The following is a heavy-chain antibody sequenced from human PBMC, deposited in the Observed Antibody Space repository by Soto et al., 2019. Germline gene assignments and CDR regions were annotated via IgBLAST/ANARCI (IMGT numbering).Heavy chain of an antibody. CDR2: ISTDKGNA. CDR1: GYSFTTYG. V-gene: IGHV1-18*01. Sequence: ASVKVSCKASGYSFTTYGMTWVRQAPGQGLEWMGWISTDKGNAKYAQNFQSRATLTTDTSTSTAYMELRSLRSDDTAVYYCARDRDWNLDYWGQGTLVTVSS. J-gene: IGHJ4*02. D-gene: IGHD2-21*02. CDR3: ARDRDWNLDY.